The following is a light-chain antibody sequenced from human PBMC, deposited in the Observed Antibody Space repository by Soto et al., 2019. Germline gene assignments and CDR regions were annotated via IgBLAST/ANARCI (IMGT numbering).Light chain of an antibody. Sequence: IVLTQSPGTLSLSPGERATLSCRASQSVSSSYLAWYQQEPGQAPRLLIYGASSRATGIPDRFSGSGSGTDFTLTISRLEPEDFAVYYCQQYGSSPGTFGQGTKVDIK. V-gene: IGKV3-20*01. CDR1: QSVSSSY. CDR3: QQYGSSPGT. J-gene: IGKJ1*01. CDR2: GAS.